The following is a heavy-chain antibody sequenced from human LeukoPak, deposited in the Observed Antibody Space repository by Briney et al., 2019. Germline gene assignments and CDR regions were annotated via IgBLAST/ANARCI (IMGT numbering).Heavy chain of an antibody. D-gene: IGHD2-15*01. CDR2: IYPSGST. CDR1: GGSISSGGYS. V-gene: IGHV4-30-2*01. CDR3: ARLTVGWYFDY. J-gene: IGHJ4*02. Sequence: SETLSLTCAVSGGSISSGGYSWSWIRQPPGKGLEWIGYIYPSGSTYYNPSLKSRVTISVDRSTNQFSLKLSSVTAADTAVYYCARLTVGWYFDYWGQGTLVTVSS.